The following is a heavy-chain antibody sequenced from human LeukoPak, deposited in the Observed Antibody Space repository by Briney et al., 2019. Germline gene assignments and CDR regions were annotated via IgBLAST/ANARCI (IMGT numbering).Heavy chain of an antibody. D-gene: IGHD2-2*01. J-gene: IGHJ3*02. Sequence: GGSLRLSCAASGFTFDDYAMHRVRQAPGKGLEWVSGVSWNGGRLDYADSVKGRFTISRDNAKNSLYLQMNSLRAEDTALYYCAKDGFYLGVLPAAMGAFDTWGQGTMVTVSS. CDR2: VSWNGGRL. CDR3: AKDGFYLGVLPAAMGAFDT. V-gene: IGHV3-9*01. CDR1: GFTFDDYA.